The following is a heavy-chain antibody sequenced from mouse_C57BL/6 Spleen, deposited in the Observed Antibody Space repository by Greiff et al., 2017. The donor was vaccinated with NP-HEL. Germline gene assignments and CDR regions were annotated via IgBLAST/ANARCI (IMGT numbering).Heavy chain of an antibody. D-gene: IGHD1-1*01. V-gene: IGHV5-4*01. CDR1: GFTFSSYA. J-gene: IGHJ4*01. Sequence: DVQLVESGGGLVKPGGSLKLSCAAPGFTFSSYAMSWVRQTPEKRLEWVATISDGGSYTYYPDNVKGRFTISRDNAKNNLYLQMSHLKSEDTAMYYCARESYYGSSSYAMDYWGQGTSVTVSS. CDR2: ISDGGSYT. CDR3: ARESYYGSSSYAMDY.